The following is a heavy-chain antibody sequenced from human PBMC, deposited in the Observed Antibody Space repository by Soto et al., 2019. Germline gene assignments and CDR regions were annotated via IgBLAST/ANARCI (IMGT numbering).Heavy chain of an antibody. D-gene: IGHD1-26*01. Sequence: RLSCAASGFTFSSYWMHWVRQAPGRGLVWVSRIDSGGSSTSYADSVKGRFTISRDNAKNTQYLQMNSLRADDTAVYYCARADYSGCRYYLDSWGQGILVTVSS. CDR2: IDSGGSST. J-gene: IGHJ4*02. CDR3: ARADYSGCRYYLDS. CDR1: GFTFSSYW. V-gene: IGHV3-74*01.